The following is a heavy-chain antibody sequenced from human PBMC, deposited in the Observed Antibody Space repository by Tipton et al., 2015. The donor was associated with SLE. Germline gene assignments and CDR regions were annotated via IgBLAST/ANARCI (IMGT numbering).Heavy chain of an antibody. J-gene: IGHJ4*02. CDR2: ISGRGDRT. D-gene: IGHD5-12*01. Sequence: QLVQSGGGLVLPGGSLRLSCVASGFTFSSYAMNWVRRAPGRGLEWVSAISGRGDRTYSADSLRGRFTISRDNAKNSLYLQMNSLRAEDTAVYYCARDRRGYSGYVLDYWGQGTLVTVSS. CDR1: GFTFSSYA. CDR3: ARDRRGYSGYVLDY. V-gene: IGHV3-23*04.